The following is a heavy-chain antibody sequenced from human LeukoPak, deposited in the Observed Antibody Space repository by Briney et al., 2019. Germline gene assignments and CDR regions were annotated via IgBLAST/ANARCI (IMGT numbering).Heavy chain of an antibody. CDR1: GFTFSSYA. Sequence: QSGGSLILSCAASGFTFSSYAMSWVRQAPGKGLEWLSSISGSGSTIYYAESVKGRFTISRDNARDSVYLQMNSLRDDDSATYYCTRGSIPGYGDNWFWFESWGQGTLVSVSS. J-gene: IGHJ5*01. D-gene: IGHD1-1*01. CDR3: TRGSIPGYGDNWFWFES. V-gene: IGHV3-48*02. CDR2: ISGSGSTI.